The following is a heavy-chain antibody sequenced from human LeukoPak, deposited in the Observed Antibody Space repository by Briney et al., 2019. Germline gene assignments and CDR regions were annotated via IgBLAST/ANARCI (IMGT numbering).Heavy chain of an antibody. Sequence: GRSLRLSCAASGFNFNSFGMHWVRQAPGKGLEWVAVIWHDGSNKYYAASVKGRFTISRDNSKNTLYLQMNSLRAEDTAVYYCARERVTGTSYYYYYGMDVWGQGTTVTVSS. CDR3: ARERVTGTSYYYYYGMDV. D-gene: IGHD6-19*01. V-gene: IGHV3-33*01. CDR1: GFNFNSFG. CDR2: IWHDGSNK. J-gene: IGHJ6*02.